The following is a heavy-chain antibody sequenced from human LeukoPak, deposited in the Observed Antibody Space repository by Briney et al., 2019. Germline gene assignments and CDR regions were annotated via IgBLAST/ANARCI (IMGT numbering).Heavy chain of an antibody. CDR3: ARGKQQLVELDY. J-gene: IGHJ4*02. D-gene: IGHD6-13*01. V-gene: IGHV5-51*01. CDR2: FYPGDSDT. Sequence: GESLKISCKGSGYSFTSYWIAWVRQMPGKGLEWMGIFYPGDSDTRYSPSFQGQVTISADKSISTASLQWPSLQASDTAVYYCARGKQQLVELDYWGQGTLVTVSS. CDR1: GYSFTSYW.